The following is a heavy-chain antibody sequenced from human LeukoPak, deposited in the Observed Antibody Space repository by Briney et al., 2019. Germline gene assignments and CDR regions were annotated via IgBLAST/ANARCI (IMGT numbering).Heavy chain of an antibody. CDR3: ARGERETYYYDSSGDVLFDY. D-gene: IGHD3-22*01. CDR2: INHSGST. CDR1: GGSFSGYY. Sequence: SETLSLTCAVYGGSFSGYYWSWIRQPPGKGLEWIGEINHSGSTNYNPSLKSRVTISVDTSKNQFSLKLSSVTAADTAVYYCARGERETYYYDSSGDVLFDYWGQGTLVTVSS. V-gene: IGHV4-34*01. J-gene: IGHJ4*02.